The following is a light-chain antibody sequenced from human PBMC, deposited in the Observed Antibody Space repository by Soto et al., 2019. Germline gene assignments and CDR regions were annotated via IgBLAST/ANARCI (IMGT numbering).Light chain of an antibody. J-gene: IGKJ2*01. CDR1: QSVISNF. Sequence: EIVLTQSPGTLSLSPGETASLSCRASQSVISNFLAWYQQRRGQPPRLLMYDSSKRATGIPARFTGSGSGTTFTLTISRVEPGDSAVYYCQQYVTPPYTFGQGIKLEI. CDR3: QQYVTPPYT. V-gene: IGKV3-20*01. CDR2: DSS.